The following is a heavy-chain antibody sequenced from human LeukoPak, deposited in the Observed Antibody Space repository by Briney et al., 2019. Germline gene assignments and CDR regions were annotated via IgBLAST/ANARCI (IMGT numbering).Heavy chain of an antibody. J-gene: IGHJ1*01. D-gene: IGHD6-25*01. CDR1: DFSFSTDA. V-gene: IGHV3-23*01. CDR2: ISGGSDYT. CDR3: VGGFTTSAQY. Sequence: GGSLRLSCAASDFSFSTDAMSWVRQAPGKGLEWVSTISGGSDYTYYADSVKGRFTISRDNSKNTVYVQMDSLRAEDTAVYYCVGGFTTSAQYWAQGTLVTVSS.